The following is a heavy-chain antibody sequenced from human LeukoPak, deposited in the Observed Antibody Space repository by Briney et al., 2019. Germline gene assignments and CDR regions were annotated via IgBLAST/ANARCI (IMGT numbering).Heavy chain of an antibody. CDR1: GYTFTSYD. V-gene: IGHV1-8*03. CDR3: ARGQLPGYSSSWYNY. Sequence: ASVKVSCKASGYTFTSYDINWVRQATGQGLEWIGWMNPNSGNTGYAQKFQGRVTITRNTSISTAYMELSSLRSEDTAVYYCARGQLPGYSSSWYNYWGQGTLVTVSS. J-gene: IGHJ4*02. CDR2: MNPNSGNT. D-gene: IGHD6-13*01.